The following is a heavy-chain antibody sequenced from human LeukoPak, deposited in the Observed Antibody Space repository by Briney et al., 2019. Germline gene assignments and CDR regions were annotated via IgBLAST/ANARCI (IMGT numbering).Heavy chain of an antibody. CDR2: ISGSGGST. D-gene: IGHD5/OR15-5a*01. Sequence: PGGSLRLSCAASGFTFSSYAMSWLRQAPGKGLEWVSAISGSGGSTYYADSVKGWFTISRDNSKHALYLQMNSLRAEDTAVYYCAKTPTRGTLRLFFKYWGQGTLVTVSS. J-gene: IGHJ4*02. CDR3: AKTPTRGTLRLFFKY. V-gene: IGHV3-23*01. CDR1: GFTFSSYA.